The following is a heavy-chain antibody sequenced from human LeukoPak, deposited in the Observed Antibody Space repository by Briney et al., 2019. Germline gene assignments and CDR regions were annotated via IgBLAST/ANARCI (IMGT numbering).Heavy chain of an antibody. Sequence: PGGSLRLSCAASGFTFSSNAMSWVRQAPGKGLEWVSAVSGSGGSTYYADSVKGRFTISRDNSKNTLYLQMNSLRAEDTAVYYCAKGAAAVTVPFDYWGQGTLVSVSS. CDR1: GFTFSSNA. V-gene: IGHV3-23*01. D-gene: IGHD6-13*01. CDR2: VSGSGGST. CDR3: AKGAAAVTVPFDY. J-gene: IGHJ4*02.